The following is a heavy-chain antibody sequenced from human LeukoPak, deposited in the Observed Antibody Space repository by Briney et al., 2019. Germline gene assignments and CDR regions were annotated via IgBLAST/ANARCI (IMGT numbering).Heavy chain of an antibody. D-gene: IGHD7-27*01. CDR2: INPNSGVT. Sequence: ASVTVSCKASGYTFTAYYMHWVRQAPGQGPEWMGWINPNSGVTNYAQKFQGRVTITADKSTSPAYMELSSLRSEDTAVYYCARGTGYWGSSDYWGQGTLVTVSS. V-gene: IGHV1-2*02. J-gene: IGHJ4*02. CDR1: GYTFTAYY. CDR3: ARGTGYWGSSDY.